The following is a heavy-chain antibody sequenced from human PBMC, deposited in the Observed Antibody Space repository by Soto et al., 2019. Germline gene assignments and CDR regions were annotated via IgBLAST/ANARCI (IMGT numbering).Heavy chain of an antibody. CDR1: GFTFSSYG. V-gene: IGHV3-33*01. J-gene: IGHJ6*03. CDR2: IWYDGSNK. D-gene: IGHD6-6*01. Sequence: GGSLRLSCAASGFTFSSYGMHWVRQAPGKGLEWVAVIWYDGSNKYYADSVKGRFTLSRDKSKNTLYLQMNSLRAEDTAVYYCARELGIAARPDFYYYYYMDVWGKGTTVTVSS. CDR3: ARELGIAARPDFYYYYYMDV.